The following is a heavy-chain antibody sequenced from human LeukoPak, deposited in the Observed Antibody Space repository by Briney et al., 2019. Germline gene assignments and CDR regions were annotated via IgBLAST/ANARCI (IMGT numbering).Heavy chain of an antibody. D-gene: IGHD3-22*01. CDR3: AKDRPNFHENSGHYYRRDGDS. CDR2: MCGTAGCT. V-gene: IGHV3-23*01. CDR1: GFTFYMYA. J-gene: IGHJ5*01. Sequence: GGSLRLSCQASGFTFYMYAMSWVRQAPGKGLEWVASMCGTAGCTFYPDSVKGRFTISRDNSENVLYLRMNSLTAEDTAIYYCAKDRPNFHENSGHYYRRDGDSWGQGTLATVSS.